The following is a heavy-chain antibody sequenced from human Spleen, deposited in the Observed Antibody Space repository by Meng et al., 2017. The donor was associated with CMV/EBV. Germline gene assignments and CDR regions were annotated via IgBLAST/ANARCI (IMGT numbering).Heavy chain of an antibody. V-gene: IGHV3-30*03. J-gene: IGHJ5*02. CDR2: ISYDGDKK. Sequence: GGSLRLSCVGSGYSFGNYAMHWVRQAPGKGLEWVAVISYDGDKKFYTDSVKGRFTISRDNSKNTLILQMNSLRTEDTAVYYCARGKPYSGYDYIGDHWGQGTLVTVSS. D-gene: IGHD5-12*01. CDR3: ARGKPYSGYDYIGDH. CDR1: GYSFGNYA.